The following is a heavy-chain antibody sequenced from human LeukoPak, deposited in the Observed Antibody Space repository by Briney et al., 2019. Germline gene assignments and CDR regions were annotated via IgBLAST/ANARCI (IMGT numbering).Heavy chain of an antibody. V-gene: IGHV1-2*02. Sequence: AASVKVSCKASGYTFTAYYLHWVRQAPGQGLEWMGWINPNSGGTNYAQKFQGRVTMTRDTSISTAYMELSSLRSDDTAMYYCAPTDWSLYYFDYWGQGTLVTVSS. CDR2: INPNSGGT. J-gene: IGHJ4*02. D-gene: IGHD3-9*01. CDR1: GYTFTAYY. CDR3: APTDWSLYYFDY.